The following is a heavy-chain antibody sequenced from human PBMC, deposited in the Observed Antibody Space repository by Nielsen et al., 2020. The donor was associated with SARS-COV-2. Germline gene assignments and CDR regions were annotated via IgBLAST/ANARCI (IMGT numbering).Heavy chain of an antibody. J-gene: IGHJ4*02. V-gene: IGHV2-70*11. Sequence: SGPTLAKPTQTLTLTCTFSGFSLSTSGMCVSWIRQPPGKALEWLARIDWDDDKYYSTSLKTRLTISKDTSKNQVVLTMTNMDPVDTATYCWARTLSSIVAIDSWGQGTLVTVSS. CDR3: ARTLSSIVAIDS. D-gene: IGHD6-6*01. CDR1: GFSLSTSGMC. CDR2: IDWDDDK.